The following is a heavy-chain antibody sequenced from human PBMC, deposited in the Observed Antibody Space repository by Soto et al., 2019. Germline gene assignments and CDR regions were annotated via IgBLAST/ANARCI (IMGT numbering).Heavy chain of an antibody. Sequence: SLRLSCAASGFTFDDYAMHWVRQAPGKGLEWVSGISWNSGSIGYADSVKGRFTISRDNAKNSLYLQMNSLRAEDTALYYCAKDIGYDILTGYIDHWGQGTLVTVSS. J-gene: IGHJ4*02. CDR2: ISWNSGSI. CDR1: GFTFDDYA. CDR3: AKDIGYDILTGYIDH. D-gene: IGHD3-9*01. V-gene: IGHV3-9*01.